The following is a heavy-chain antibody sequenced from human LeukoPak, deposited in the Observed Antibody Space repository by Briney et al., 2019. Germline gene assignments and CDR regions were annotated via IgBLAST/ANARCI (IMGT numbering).Heavy chain of an antibody. D-gene: IGHD3-3*01. J-gene: IGHJ6*03. V-gene: IGHV3-30*02. CDR2: IRYDGSNK. CDR3: GGGSCDFWSGFDYMDA. CDR1: GFTFSSYG. Sequence: GGSLRLSCAASGFTFSSYGMHWVRQAPGKGLEWVAFIRYDGSNKYYADSVKGRFTISRDNSKNTLYLQMNSQRAEDTAVYYCGGGSCDFWSGFDYMDAWGKGTTVTVSS.